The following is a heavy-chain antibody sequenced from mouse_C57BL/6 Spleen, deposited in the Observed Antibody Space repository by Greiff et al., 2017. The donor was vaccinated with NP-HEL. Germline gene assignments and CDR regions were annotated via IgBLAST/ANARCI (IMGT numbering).Heavy chain of an antibody. D-gene: IGHD2-12*01. Sequence: QVQLQQPGAELVKPGASVKLSCKASGYTFTSYWMHWVKQRPGQGLEWIGMIHPNSGSTNYNEKFKSKATLTVDKSSSTAYMQLSSLTSEDSAVYYCARVYYIEGWFAYWGQGTLVTVSA. CDR3: ARVYYIEGWFAY. J-gene: IGHJ3*01. CDR1: GYTFTSYW. V-gene: IGHV1-64*01. CDR2: IHPNSGST.